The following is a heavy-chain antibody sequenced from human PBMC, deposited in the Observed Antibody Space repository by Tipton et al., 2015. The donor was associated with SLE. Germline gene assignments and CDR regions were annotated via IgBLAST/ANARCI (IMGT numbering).Heavy chain of an antibody. J-gene: IGHJ4*02. CDR3: ARQLTSGYYYEFGY. V-gene: IGHV4-31*03. CDR2: IYYSGST. CDR1: GGSISSGGYY. Sequence: TLSLTCTVSGGSISSGGYYWSWIRQHPGKGLEWIGYIYYSGSTYSNPSLKSRVTISVDTSKNQFSLKRTSVTAADTAVYYCARQLTSGYYYEFGYWGQGMLVTVSS. D-gene: IGHD3-22*01.